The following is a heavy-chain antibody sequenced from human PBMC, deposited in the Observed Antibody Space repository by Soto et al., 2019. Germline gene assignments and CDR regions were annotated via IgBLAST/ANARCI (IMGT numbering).Heavy chain of an antibody. CDR3: ARAPLYYYGSGSGYYYYYGMDV. CDR1: GFTFSSYS. Sequence: GGSLRLSCAASGFTFSSYSMNWVRQAPGKGLEWVSSISSSSSYIYYADSVKGRFTISRDNAKNSLYLQMNSLRAEDTAVYYCARAPLYYYGSGSGYYYYYGMDVWGQGTTLTVSS. J-gene: IGHJ6*02. V-gene: IGHV3-21*01. D-gene: IGHD3-10*01. CDR2: ISSSSSYI.